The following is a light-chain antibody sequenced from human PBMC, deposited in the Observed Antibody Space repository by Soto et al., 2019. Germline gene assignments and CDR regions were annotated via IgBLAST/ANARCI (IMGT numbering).Light chain of an antibody. CDR2: AAS. CDR1: QGINTY. J-gene: IGKJ4*01. V-gene: IGKV1-27*01. Sequence: DIQMTQSPSSLSASVGDRVTITCRASQGINTYLAWYQQKPGKVPKLLIYAASTLRSGVPSRFSGSGSGTDFTLTISSLQPEDVATYYCQKYNGALRSFGGGTKVEIK. CDR3: QKYNGALRS.